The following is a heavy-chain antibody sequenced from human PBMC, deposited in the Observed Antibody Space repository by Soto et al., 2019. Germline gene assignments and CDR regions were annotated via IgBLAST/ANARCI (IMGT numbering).Heavy chain of an antibody. CDR2: IYWDDDK. Sequence: QITLKESGPTLVKPTQTLTLTCTFSGFSLSTNAVGVGWIRQPPGKALEWLALIYWDDDKRYSPSLKSRLTITKDTYTQQVVLTMTNMDPLDTATYHCAHGYSYAHYFVSWGQGTLVTVSS. CDR1: GFSLSTNAVG. CDR3: AHGYSYAHYFVS. J-gene: IGHJ4*02. D-gene: IGHD5-18*01. V-gene: IGHV2-5*02.